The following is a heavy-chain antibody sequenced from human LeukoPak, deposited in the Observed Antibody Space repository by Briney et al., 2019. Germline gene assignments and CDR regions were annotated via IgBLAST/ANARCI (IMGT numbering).Heavy chain of an antibody. V-gene: IGHV3-30*18. CDR2: ISYDGSNK. D-gene: IGHD6-13*01. Sequence: TGGSLRLSCAASGFTFSSYGMHWVRQAPGKGLEWVAVISYDGSNKYYADSVKGRFTISRDNSKNTLYLQMNSLRAEDTAVYYCAKDSPSGASSRSTLDYWGQGTLVTVSS. CDR1: GFTFSSYG. J-gene: IGHJ4*02. CDR3: AKDSPSGASSRSTLDY.